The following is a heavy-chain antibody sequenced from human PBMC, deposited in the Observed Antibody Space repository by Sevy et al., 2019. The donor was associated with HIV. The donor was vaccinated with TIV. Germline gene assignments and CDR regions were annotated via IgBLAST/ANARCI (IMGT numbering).Heavy chain of an antibody. CDR3: TKAPSPYYYDSSGYYPLHYFDY. J-gene: IGHJ4*02. CDR2: ISGSGGST. Sequence: GGSLRLSCAASGFTFSSYAMSWVRQAPGKGLEWVSAISGSGGSTYYADSVKGRFTISRDNSKNTLYLQMNSLRAEDTAVYYCTKAPSPYYYDSSGYYPLHYFDYWGQGTLVTVSS. CDR1: GFTFSSYA. D-gene: IGHD3-22*01. V-gene: IGHV3-23*01.